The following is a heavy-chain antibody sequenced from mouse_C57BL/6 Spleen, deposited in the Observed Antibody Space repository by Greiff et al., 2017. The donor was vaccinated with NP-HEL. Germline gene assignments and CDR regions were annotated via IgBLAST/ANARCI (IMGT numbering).Heavy chain of an antibody. J-gene: IGHJ2*01. CDR2: IYPNSGGT. CDR1: GYAFSSSW. D-gene: IGHD1-1*01. CDR3: ARDYYGSSYDY. Sequence: QVQLQQSGPELVKPGASVKISCKASGYAFSSSWMNWVKQRPGKGLEWIGRIYPNSGGTKYNEKFKSKATLTVDKPSSTAYMQLSSLTSEDSAVYYCARDYYGSSYDYWGQGTTLTVSS. V-gene: IGHV1-82*01.